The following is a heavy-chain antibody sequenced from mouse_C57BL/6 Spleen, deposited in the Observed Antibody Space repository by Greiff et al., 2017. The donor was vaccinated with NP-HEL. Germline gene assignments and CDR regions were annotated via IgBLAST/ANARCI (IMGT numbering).Heavy chain of an antibody. CDR1: GYSFTGYY. CDR3: ASEDYDGAY. V-gene: IGHV1-42*01. CDR2: INPSTGGT. D-gene: IGHD2-4*01. J-gene: IGHJ3*01. Sequence: VQLQQSGPELVKPGASVKISCKASGYSFTGYYMNWVKQSPEKSLEWIGEINPSTGGTTYNQKFKAKATLTVDKSSSTAYMQLKSLTSEDSAVYYCASEDYDGAYWGQGTLVTVSA.